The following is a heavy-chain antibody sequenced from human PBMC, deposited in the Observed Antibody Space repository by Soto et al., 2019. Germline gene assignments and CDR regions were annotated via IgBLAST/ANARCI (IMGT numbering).Heavy chain of an antibody. CDR2: ISGSGGST. D-gene: IGHD2-15*01. CDR1: GFTFSSYA. J-gene: IGHJ6*02. V-gene: IGHV3-23*01. CDR3: AKDQSQYCSGGSCYDYYYYYGMDV. Sequence: LRLSCAASGFTFSSYAMSWVRQAPGKGLEWVSAISGSGGSTYYADSVKGRFTISRDNSKNTLYLQMNSLRAEDTAVYYCAKDQSQYCSGGSCYDYYYYYGMDVWGQGTTVTVSS.